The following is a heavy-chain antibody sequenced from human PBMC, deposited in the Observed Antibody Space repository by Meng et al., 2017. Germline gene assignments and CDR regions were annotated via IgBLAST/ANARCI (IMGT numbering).Heavy chain of an antibody. D-gene: IGHD3-22*01. Sequence: VRLVHSGAELKRPGAPGKVSCKASGYTVTGYYMHWGRQAPGQGLEWMGRINPNSGGTNYAQKFQGRVTMTRDTSISTAYMELSRLRSDDTAVYYCARGTKYYYDSSGYYLVWGQGTLVTVSS. CDR2: INPNSGGT. J-gene: IGHJ4*02. CDR3: ARGTKYYYDSSGYYLV. CDR1: GYTVTGYY. V-gene: IGHV1-2*06.